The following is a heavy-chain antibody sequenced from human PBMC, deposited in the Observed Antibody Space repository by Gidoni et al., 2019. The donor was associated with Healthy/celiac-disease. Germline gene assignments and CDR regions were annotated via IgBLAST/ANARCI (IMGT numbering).Heavy chain of an antibody. CDR2: ISGRGGST. V-gene: IGHV3-23*01. D-gene: IGHD6-19*01. CDR1: GFTFSSYA. CDR3: AKDLFGYSSGWSDY. J-gene: IGHJ4*02. Sequence: EVQLLESGGGLVQPGGSLRLSCAASGFTFSSYAMGWVRQAPGKGLEWVSAISGRGGSTYYADSVKGRFTISRDNSKNTLYLQMNSLRAEDTAVYYCAKDLFGYSSGWSDYWGQGTLVTVSS.